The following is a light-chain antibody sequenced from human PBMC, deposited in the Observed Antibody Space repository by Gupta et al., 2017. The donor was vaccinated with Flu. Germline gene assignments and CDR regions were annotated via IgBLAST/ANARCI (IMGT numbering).Light chain of an antibody. CDR1: QSVSNSY. Sequence: GTLSLSPGERTTISCRASQSVSNSYLAWYQQKPGQAPRLLIYGASSRATGIPDRFSGSGSGTDFTLTISRLEPEDFAVYYCQQYGSVQGTFGRGTKVDVK. CDR2: GAS. CDR3: QQYGSVQGT. V-gene: IGKV3-20*01. J-gene: IGKJ3*01.